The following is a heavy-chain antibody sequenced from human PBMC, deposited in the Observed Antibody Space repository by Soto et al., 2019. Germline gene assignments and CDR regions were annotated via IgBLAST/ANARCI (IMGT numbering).Heavy chain of an antibody. D-gene: IGHD3-10*01. CDR3: VREEASGSSGLTYHYYYNGMYV. J-gene: IGHJ6*02. CDR1: GFTFSRYN. V-gene: IGHV3-48*02. CDR2: VTTSCDTM. Sequence: GGSLRLSCVASGFTFSRYNMHWVRQAPGKGLEWVAYVTTSCDTMFYADSVEGRFASSRDVAKNSVHLQMNSLGDEDTAVYYCVREEASGSSGLTYHYYYNGMYVWGQGTTVTVSS.